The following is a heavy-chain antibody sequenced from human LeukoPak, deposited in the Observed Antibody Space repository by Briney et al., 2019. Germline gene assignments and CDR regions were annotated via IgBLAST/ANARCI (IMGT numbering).Heavy chain of an antibody. D-gene: IGHD6-19*01. CDR2: INQDGSKI. CDR3: ARAWAGSASY. J-gene: IGHJ4*02. V-gene: IGHV3-7*04. CDR1: GFTLSNYW. Sequence: GGSLRLSCAASGFTLSNYWMAWVRQAPGKGLEWVANINQDGSKIYYADSMTGRYTISRDTAKNSLYLQMNSLRVEDTAVYYCARAWAGSASYWGQGTLVTVSS.